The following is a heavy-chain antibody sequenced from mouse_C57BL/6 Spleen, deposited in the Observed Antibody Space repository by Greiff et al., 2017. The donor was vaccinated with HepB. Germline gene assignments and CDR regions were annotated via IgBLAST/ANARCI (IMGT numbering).Heavy chain of an antibody. CDR2: IHPNSGST. CDR3: ARSYYGSRDVYYFDY. J-gene: IGHJ2*01. V-gene: IGHV1-64*01. Sequence: QVQLQQPGAELVKPGASVKLSCKASGYTFTSYWMHWVKQRPGQGLEWIGMIHPNSGSTNYNEKFKSKATLTVDKSSSTAYMQLSSLTSEDSAVYYCARSYYGSRDVYYFDYWGQGTTLTVSS. CDR1: GYTFTSYW. D-gene: IGHD1-1*01.